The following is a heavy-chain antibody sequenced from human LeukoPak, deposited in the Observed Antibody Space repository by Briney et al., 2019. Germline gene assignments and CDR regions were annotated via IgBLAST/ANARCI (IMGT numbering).Heavy chain of an antibody. J-gene: IGHJ4*02. CDR1: GGSISSSNW. D-gene: IGHD6-13*01. CDR2: IYHSGST. CDR3: ARDPDIEAARFFDY. V-gene: IGHV4-4*02. Sequence: PSETLSLTCAVSGGSISSSNWWSWVRQPPGKGLEWIGEIYHSGSTNYNPSLKSRVTISVDKSKNQFSLKLSSVTAADTAVYYCARDPDIEAARFFDYWGQGTLVTVSS.